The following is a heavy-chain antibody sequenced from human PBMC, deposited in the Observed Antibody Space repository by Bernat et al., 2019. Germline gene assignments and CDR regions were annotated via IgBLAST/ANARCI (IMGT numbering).Heavy chain of an antibody. CDR1: GGSISSGGYS. CDR2: IYHSGST. J-gene: IGHJ4*02. CDR3: ARAHIASEGEFDY. Sequence: QLQLQESGSGLVKPSQTLSLTCAVSGGSISSGGYSWSWIRQPPGKGLEWIGYIYHSGSTYYNPPLKSRVTISVDRSKNQFSLKLSSVTAADTAVYYCARAHIASEGEFDYWGQGTLVTVSS. V-gene: IGHV4-30-2*01. D-gene: IGHD3-16*01.